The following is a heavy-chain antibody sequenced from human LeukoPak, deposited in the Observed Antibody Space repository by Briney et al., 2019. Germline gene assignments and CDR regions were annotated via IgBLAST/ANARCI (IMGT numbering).Heavy chain of an antibody. V-gene: IGHV4-39*07. J-gene: IGHJ4*02. D-gene: IGHD6-13*01. CDR1: GGSISSSSYY. Sequence: PSETLSLTCTVSGGSISSSSYYWGWIRQPPGKGLEWIGSIYYSGSTNYNSSLKSRVSISVDTSGNQFSLKLSSVTAADTAVYYCARQGLGMGSSYYFDYWGQGTLVTVSS. CDR2: IYYSGST. CDR3: ARQGLGMGSSYYFDY.